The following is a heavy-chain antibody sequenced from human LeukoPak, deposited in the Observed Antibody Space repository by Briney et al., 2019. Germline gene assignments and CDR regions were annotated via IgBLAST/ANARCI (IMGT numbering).Heavy chain of an antibody. CDR3: ASIYCSSTSCYKNY. Sequence: PSETLSLTCAVYGGSFSGHYWSWIRQPPGKGLEWIGEINHSGSTNYNPSLKSRVTISVDKSKNQFSLKLSSVTAADTAVYYCASIYCSSTSCYKNYWGQGTLVTVSS. V-gene: IGHV4-34*01. CDR1: GGSFSGHY. J-gene: IGHJ4*02. CDR2: INHSGST. D-gene: IGHD2-2*02.